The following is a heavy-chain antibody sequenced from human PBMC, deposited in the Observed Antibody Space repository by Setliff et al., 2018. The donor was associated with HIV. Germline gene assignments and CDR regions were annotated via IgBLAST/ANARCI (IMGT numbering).Heavy chain of an antibody. J-gene: IGHJ4*02. CDR3: ARGIYDFWTGYADY. CDR2: INAGNGNT. Sequence: ASVKVSCKASGYTFTSYAVHWMRQAPGQRLEWMGWINAGNGNTQFSQEFQGRVTITRDTSASTAYMELSSLRSEDMAVYYCARGIYDFWTGYADYWGPGTLVTV. CDR1: GYTFTSYA. V-gene: IGHV1-3*03. D-gene: IGHD3-3*01.